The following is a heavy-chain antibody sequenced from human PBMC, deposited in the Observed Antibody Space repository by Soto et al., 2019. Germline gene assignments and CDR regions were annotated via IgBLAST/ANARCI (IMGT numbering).Heavy chain of an antibody. D-gene: IGHD3-3*01. CDR2: IYYSGST. Sequence: SETLSLTCTVSGGSISSSSYYWGWIRQPPGKGLEWIGSIYYSGSTYYNPSLKSRVTISVDTSKNQFSLKLSSVTAADTAVYYCARTRYYDFWSDLNWFDPRGQGTLVTVSS. J-gene: IGHJ5*02. CDR3: ARTRYYDFWSDLNWFDP. CDR1: GGSISSSSYY. V-gene: IGHV4-39*01.